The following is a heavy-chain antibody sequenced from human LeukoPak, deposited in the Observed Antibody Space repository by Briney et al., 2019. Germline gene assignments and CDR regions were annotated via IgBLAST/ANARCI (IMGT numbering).Heavy chain of an antibody. CDR3: ARWYYSSGQEGGD. CDR1: GYNFNMYW. V-gene: IGHV5-51*01. D-gene: IGHD3-22*01. Sequence: GESLKISCKGSGYNFNMYWIGWVRQMPGKGLEWMGIIYPGGSETRYSPSFQGHVTISADKSISTAYLQWSSLKTSDSAVYYCARWYYSSGQEGGDWGQGTLVTVSS. J-gene: IGHJ4*02. CDR2: IYPGGSET.